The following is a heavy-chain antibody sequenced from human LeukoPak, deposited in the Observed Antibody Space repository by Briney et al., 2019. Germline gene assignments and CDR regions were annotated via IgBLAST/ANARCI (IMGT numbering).Heavy chain of an antibody. CDR1: GFRFGGYA. D-gene: IGHD3-10*02. Sequence: GGSLRLSCSGSGFRFGGYALSWVRQAPGKGLEWVGFIGSIALYGTSEYAASVEGRFSISRDDSNNIVYLQMNSLKTEDTAVYFCVRESVRDYYFDFWGQGTLVTVSS. CDR3: VRESVRDYYFDF. J-gene: IGHJ4*02. V-gene: IGHV3-49*04. CDR2: IGSIALYGTS.